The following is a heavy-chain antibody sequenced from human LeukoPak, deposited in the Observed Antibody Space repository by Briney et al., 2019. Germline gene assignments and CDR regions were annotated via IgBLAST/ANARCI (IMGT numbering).Heavy chain of an antibody. J-gene: IGHJ4*02. CDR2: IKEDGSRI. Sequence: GGSLRLSCAGTGFTFSNYWMNWVRQAPGKGLEWVANIKEDGSRINYVDSVKGRFTISRVNAKNSVYLQMDNLRAEDTAVYYCVGSSGWLFDYWGQGILVAVSS. V-gene: IGHV3-7*01. CDR3: VGSSGWLFDY. D-gene: IGHD6-19*01. CDR1: GFTFSNYW.